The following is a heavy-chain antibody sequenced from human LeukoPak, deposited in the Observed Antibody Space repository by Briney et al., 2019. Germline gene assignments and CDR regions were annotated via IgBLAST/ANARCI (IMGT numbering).Heavy chain of an antibody. CDR2: INPNSGGT. CDR1: GYTFTGYY. D-gene: IGHD3-22*01. CDR3: ASQYYYDSSGYSKDDAFDI. V-gene: IGHV1-2*02. J-gene: IGHJ3*02. Sequence: ASVKVSCKASGYTFTGYYMHWVRQAPGQGLEWMGWINPNSGGTNYAQKFQGRVTMTRDTSISTAYMELSRLRSDDTAVYYCASQYYYDSSGYSKDDAFDIWGQGTMVTVSS.